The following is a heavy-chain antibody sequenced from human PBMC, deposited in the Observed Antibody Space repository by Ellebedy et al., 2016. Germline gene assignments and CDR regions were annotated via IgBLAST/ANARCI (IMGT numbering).Heavy chain of an antibody. CDR3: ARDRMEPDAFDI. CDR2: INSDGSST. V-gene: IGHV3-74*01. CDR1: GFTFRSYS. J-gene: IGHJ3*02. D-gene: IGHD1-26*01. Sequence: GGSLRLSCAASGFTFRSYSMNWVRQAPGKGLVWVSRINSDGSSTSYADSVKGRFTISRDNAKNTLYLQMNSLRAEDTAVYYCARDRMEPDAFDIWGQGTMVTVSS.